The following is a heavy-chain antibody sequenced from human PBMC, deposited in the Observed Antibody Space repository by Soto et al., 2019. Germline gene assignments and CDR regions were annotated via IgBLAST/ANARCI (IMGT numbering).Heavy chain of an antibody. CDR2: FIPIFGTA. CDR1: GGTFSSYA. V-gene: IGHV1-69*01. CDR3: ARPRYCGGVCYAEYFQH. D-gene: IGHD2-21*02. Sequence: QVQLVQSGAEVKKPGSSVKVSFKASGGTFSSYAISWVRQAPGQGLEWMGGFIPIFGTANYAQKCQGRVTITADECTSTAYMELSSLRYEDTAVYYCARPRYCGGVCYAEYFQHWGQGTLVTVSS. J-gene: IGHJ1*01.